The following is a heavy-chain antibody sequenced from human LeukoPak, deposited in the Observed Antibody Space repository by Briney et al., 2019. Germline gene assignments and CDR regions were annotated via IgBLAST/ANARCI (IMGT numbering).Heavy chain of an antibody. J-gene: IGHJ4*02. Sequence: GRSLRLSCAASGFTFSSYAMHWVRQAPGKGLEWVAVISYDGSNKYYADSVKGRFTISRDNSKNTLCLQMNSLRAEDTAVYYCARDSGSGFPRYYFDYWGQGTQVTVSS. V-gene: IGHV3-30*04. CDR2: ISYDGSNK. CDR1: GFTFSSYA. CDR3: ARDSGSGFPRYYFDY. D-gene: IGHD3-22*01.